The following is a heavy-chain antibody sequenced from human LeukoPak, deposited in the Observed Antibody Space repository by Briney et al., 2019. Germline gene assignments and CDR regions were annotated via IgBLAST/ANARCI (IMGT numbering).Heavy chain of an antibody. CDR1: GFTFSSYW. V-gene: IGHV3-74*01. J-gene: IGHJ5*02. D-gene: IGHD3-9*01. CDR3: AREFGSVILTGYYDNNWFDP. Sequence: GGSLRLSCAASGFTFSSYWMHWVRQAPGKGLVWVSRINSDGSSTSYADSVKGRFTISRDNAKNTLYLQMNSLRAEDTAVYYCAREFGSVILTGYYDNNWFDPWGQGTLVTVSS. CDR2: INSDGSST.